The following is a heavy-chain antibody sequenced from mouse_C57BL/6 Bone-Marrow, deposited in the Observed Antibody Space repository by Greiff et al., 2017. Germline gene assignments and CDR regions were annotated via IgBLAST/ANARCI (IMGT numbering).Heavy chain of an antibody. CDR3: TRARWDYDARRYFDY. J-gene: IGHJ2*01. CDR2: IDPEDGDT. CDR1: GFNIKDYY. V-gene: IGHV14-1*01. Sequence: EVQLQQSGAELVRPGASVKLSCTASGFNIKDYYMHWVKQRPEQGLEWIGRIDPEDGDTEYAPKFQGKATMTADTSSNTAYLQLSSLTSEDTAVYYCTRARWDYDARRYFDYWGQGTTLTVSS. D-gene: IGHD2-4*01.